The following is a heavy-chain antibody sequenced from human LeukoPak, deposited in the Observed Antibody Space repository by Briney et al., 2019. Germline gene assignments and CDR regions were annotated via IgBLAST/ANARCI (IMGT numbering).Heavy chain of an antibody. CDR3: ARAQHELETHYYYYYMDV. V-gene: IGHV3-53*01. CDR2: IYSGGST. Sequence: QPGGSLRPSCAASGFTVSSNYMSWVRQAPGKGLEWVSVIYSGGSTYYADSVKGRFTISRDNSKNTLYLQMNSLRTEDTAVYYCARAQHELETHYYYYYMDVWGKGTTVTVSS. J-gene: IGHJ6*03. D-gene: IGHD1-1*01. CDR1: GFTVSSNY.